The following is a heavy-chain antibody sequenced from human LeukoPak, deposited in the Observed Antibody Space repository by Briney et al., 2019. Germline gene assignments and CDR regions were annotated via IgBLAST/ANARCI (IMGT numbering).Heavy chain of an antibody. J-gene: IGHJ4*02. CDR2: IKEDGTEK. Sequence: GGSLRLSCAASGFTFSNYWMGWVRQPPGKGLQWVANIKEDGTEKYYVDSVKGRFTISRDNAKNSVYLQMNSLRVEDTAVYYCARRTFAADYWGQGTLVTVSS. V-gene: IGHV3-7*01. CDR3: ARRTFAADY. D-gene: IGHD1-14*01. CDR1: GFTFSNYW.